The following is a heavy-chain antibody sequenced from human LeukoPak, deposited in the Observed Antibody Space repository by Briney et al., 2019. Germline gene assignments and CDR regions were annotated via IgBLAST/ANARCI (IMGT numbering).Heavy chain of an antibody. CDR2: IYDSGST. CDR3: ARFPFGVVFSYYYGMDV. CDR1: GGSIRSSYYY. J-gene: IGHJ6*02. Sequence: NSSETLSLTCTVSGGSIRSSYYYWGWIRQPPGKGLEWIGSIYDSGSTYYNPSLKSRVTISVDTSKNQFSLKLNSVTAADTAVYYCARFPFGVVFSYYYGMDVWGQGTTVTVSS. D-gene: IGHD3-3*01. V-gene: IGHV4-39*01.